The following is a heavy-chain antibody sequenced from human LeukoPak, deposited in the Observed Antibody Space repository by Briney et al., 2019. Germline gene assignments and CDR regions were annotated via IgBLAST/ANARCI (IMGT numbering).Heavy chain of an antibody. CDR1: GYTFTGYY. Sequence: ASVKVSCKASGYTFTGYYMHRVRQAPGQGLEWMGWINPNSGGTNYAQKFQGRVTMTRDTSISTAYMELSRLRSDDTAVYYCARDHIVVVPAAKSYYYYGMDVWGQGTTVTVSS. CDR2: INPNSGGT. J-gene: IGHJ6*02. CDR3: ARDHIVVVPAAKSYYYYGMDV. V-gene: IGHV1-2*02. D-gene: IGHD2-2*01.